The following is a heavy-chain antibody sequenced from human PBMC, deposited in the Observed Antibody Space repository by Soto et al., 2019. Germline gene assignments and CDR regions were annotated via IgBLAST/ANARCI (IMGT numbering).Heavy chain of an antibody. J-gene: IGHJ4*02. D-gene: IGHD6-13*01. CDR3: ARDPRYSSSWYDFDY. Sequence: QVQLVESGGGVVQPGRSLRLSCAASGFTFSSYAMHWVRQAPGKGLEWVAVISYDGSNKYYADSVKGRFTISRDNSKNTLYLQMNSLRAEDTAVYYCARDPRYSSSWYDFDYWGQGTLVTVSS. CDR1: GFTFSSYA. CDR2: ISYDGSNK. V-gene: IGHV3-30-3*01.